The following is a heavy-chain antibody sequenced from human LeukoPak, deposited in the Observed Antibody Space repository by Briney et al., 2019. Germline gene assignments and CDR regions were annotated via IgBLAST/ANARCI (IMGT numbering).Heavy chain of an antibody. J-gene: IGHJ5*02. V-gene: IGHV1-69*05. CDR1: GGTFSSYA. CDR3: ARDLETPRWRWFDP. D-gene: IGHD5-24*01. Sequence: ASVKVSCKASGGTFSSYAISWVQQAPGQGLEWMGGIIPIFGTANYAQKFQGRVTITTDESTSTAYMELSSLRSEDTAVYYCARDLETPRWRWFDPWGQGTLVTVSS. CDR2: IIPIFGTA.